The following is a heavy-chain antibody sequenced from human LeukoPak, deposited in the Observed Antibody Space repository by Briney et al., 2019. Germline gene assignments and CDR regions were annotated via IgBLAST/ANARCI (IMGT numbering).Heavy chain of an antibody. J-gene: IGHJ6*03. V-gene: IGHV3-49*04. CDR3: AKGLRTPSYYPNYYYYYMDV. D-gene: IGHD1-26*01. Sequence: PGGSLRLSCTASGFTFGDYAISWVRQAPGKGLEWVGFIRSKDYGGTAEYAASVKGRFTLSRDDSESIAYLQMNSLKSEDTGLYYCAKGLRTPSYYPNYYYYYMDVWGKGTTVTISS. CDR1: GFTFGDYA. CDR2: IRSKDYGGTA.